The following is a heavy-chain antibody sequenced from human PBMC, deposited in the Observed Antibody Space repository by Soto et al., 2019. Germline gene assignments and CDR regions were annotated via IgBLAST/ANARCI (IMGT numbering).Heavy chain of an antibody. CDR3: AAVYAYYYGSGSYPAGQYFEH. V-gene: IGHV1-58*01. CDR1: RVALTSSS. J-gene: IGHJ4*02. D-gene: IGHD3-10*01. Sequence: GGPGEVVRKASRVALTSSSFQWGGQGRGQPPEGIGWIVVGSGNTNYAQKFQERVNITRDMSTSTAYMELSSLRSEDTAVCYCAAVYAYYYGSGSYPAGQYFEHWGQGTLVTVSS. CDR2: IVVGSGNT.